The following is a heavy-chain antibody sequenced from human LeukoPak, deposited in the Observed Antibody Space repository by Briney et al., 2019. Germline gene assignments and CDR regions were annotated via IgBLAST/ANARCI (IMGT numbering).Heavy chain of an antibody. D-gene: IGHD2-15*01. CDR1: GYTFTSYY. Sequence: ASVKVSCKASGYTFTSYYMHWVRQAPGQGLEWMGWISAYNGNTNYAQKLQGRVTMTTDTSTSTAYMELRSLRSDDTAVYYCARSFADSPLDYWGQGTLVTVSS. J-gene: IGHJ4*02. CDR2: ISAYNGNT. V-gene: IGHV1-18*04. CDR3: ARSFADSPLDY.